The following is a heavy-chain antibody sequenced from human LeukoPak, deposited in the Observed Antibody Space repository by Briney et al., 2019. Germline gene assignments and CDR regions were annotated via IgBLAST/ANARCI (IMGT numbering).Heavy chain of an antibody. V-gene: IGHV4-61*02. CDR3: AREDYNFL. J-gene: IGHJ4*02. D-gene: IGHD3-3*01. CDR2: IYTTGFT. CDR1: GGSFSSPNYY. Sequence: SETVSLTCTVSGGSFSSPNYYWSWIRQPAGKGLEWIGRIYTTGFTNYHPSLKNRVTVSIDTSKNQFYLKLTSVTAADTAVYYCAREDYNFLWGQGTLVTVSS.